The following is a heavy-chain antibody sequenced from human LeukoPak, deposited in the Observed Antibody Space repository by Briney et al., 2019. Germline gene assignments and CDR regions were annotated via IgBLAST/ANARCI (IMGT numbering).Heavy chain of an antibody. CDR1: GFTFNTYA. V-gene: IGHV3-33*01. CDR2: IWSDGSNK. D-gene: IGHD3-22*01. Sequence: PGGSLRLSCAASGFTFNTYAMYWVRQAPGKGLEWVAVIWSDGSNKYYADSVKGRFTISRDNSKNTLDLQMNSLRAEDTAVYYCARGPTDSSGYYAFHHWGQGTLVTVSS. CDR3: ARGPTDSSGYYAFHH. J-gene: IGHJ1*01.